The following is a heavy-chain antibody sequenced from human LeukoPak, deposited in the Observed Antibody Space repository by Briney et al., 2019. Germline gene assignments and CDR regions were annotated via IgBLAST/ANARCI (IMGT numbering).Heavy chain of an antibody. V-gene: IGHV4-39*01. Sequence: SETLSLTCTVSGGSITSSPHYWGWIRQPPGKGLEWIASIYYTGSTYYNPSLRSRVTLSVDTSKILFSLTLSSVTAADTAVYYCTRGAGWLIDYWGQGILVTVSS. CDR3: TRGAGWLIDY. D-gene: IGHD3-16*01. CDR2: IYYTGST. CDR1: GGSITSSPHY. J-gene: IGHJ4*02.